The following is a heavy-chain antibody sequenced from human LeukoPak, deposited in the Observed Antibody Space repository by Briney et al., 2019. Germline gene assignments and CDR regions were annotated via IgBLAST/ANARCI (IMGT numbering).Heavy chain of an antibody. V-gene: IGHV4-59*01. CDR3: ARSYYGSGRYGPQFDY. CDR2: IFYSGST. J-gene: IGHJ4*02. D-gene: IGHD3-10*01. CDR1: GGSISSFY. Sequence: SETLSLTCTVSGGSISSFYWNWIRQPPGKGLEWIGYIFYSGSTTYNPSLKSRVTISVDTSKNQFSLKLSSVTAADTAVYYCARSYYGSGRYGPQFDYWGQGTLVTVSS.